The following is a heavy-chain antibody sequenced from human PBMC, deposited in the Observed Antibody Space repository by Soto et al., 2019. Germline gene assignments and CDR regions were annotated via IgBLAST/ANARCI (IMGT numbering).Heavy chain of an antibody. J-gene: IGHJ4*02. CDR3: ARGTGRITGNLDY. CDR1: GDSVSSNSAA. Sequence: QTLSLTCAISGDSVSSNSAAWNLIRQSPSRGLEWLGRTYYRSKWYNDYAVSVKSRITINPDTSKNQFSLQLNSVTPEDTAVYYCARGTGRITGNLDYWGQGTLVTVSS. D-gene: IGHD1-20*01. CDR2: TYYRSKWYN. V-gene: IGHV6-1*01.